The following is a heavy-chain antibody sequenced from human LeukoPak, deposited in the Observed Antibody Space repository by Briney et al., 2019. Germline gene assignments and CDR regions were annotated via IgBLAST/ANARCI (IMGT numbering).Heavy chain of an antibody. CDR2: INTDGSSL. V-gene: IGHV3-74*01. J-gene: IGHJ4*02. CDR3: ARRINYYDSSGYYYVRYFDS. CDR1: GFTFSSYW. Sequence: GVSLRLSCAASGFTFSSYWMYWVRQAPGKGPVWVARINTDGSSLNYADSVKGRFTISRDNAKNTLYLQMNSLGAEDTAVYYCARRINYYDSSGYYYVRYFDSWVQGTLVAVSS. D-gene: IGHD3-22*01.